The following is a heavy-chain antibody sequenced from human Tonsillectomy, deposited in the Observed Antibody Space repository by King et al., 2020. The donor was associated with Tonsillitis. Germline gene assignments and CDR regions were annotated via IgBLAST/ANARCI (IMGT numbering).Heavy chain of an antibody. CDR1: GGPISGHF. J-gene: IGHJ4*02. CDR3: ASDGDGCNPGGFDY. Sequence: VQLQESGPGLVKPSETLSLTCPVSGGPISGHFWSWIRPPPGRGLEWVGYIYYSGSINYNPSLKGRVTISLDTSKNQLSMNLTSVTAADAAVYYCASDGDGCNPGGFDYWGQGTLVTVSS. D-gene: IGHD5-24*01. CDR2: IYYSGSI. V-gene: IGHV4-59*11.